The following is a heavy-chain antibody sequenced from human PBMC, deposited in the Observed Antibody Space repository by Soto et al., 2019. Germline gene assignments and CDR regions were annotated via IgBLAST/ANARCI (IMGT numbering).Heavy chain of an antibody. Sequence: SATLSLTCSVYCGSSMAYHWSWIRQSPGEGLEWIGEFSYSGSLNYNPSLKRRVAVSLDTSTDHFSLTMTSVTAADTGVYFCAGGPRYWSFALWGRGTLVTVSS. CDR1: CGSSMAYH. CDR3: AGGPRYWSFAL. J-gene: IGHJ2*01. V-gene: IGHV4-34*01. D-gene: IGHD1-20*01. CDR2: FSYSGSL.